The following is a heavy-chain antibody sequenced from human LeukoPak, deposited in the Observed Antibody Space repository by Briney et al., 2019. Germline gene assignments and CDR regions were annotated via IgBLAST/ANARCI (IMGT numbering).Heavy chain of an antibody. CDR2: MYFDGST. J-gene: IGHJ3*02. CDR1: GGSLSSSSYY. CDR3: ARAGGDDAFDI. D-gene: IGHD2-21*02. V-gene: IGHV4-39*07. Sequence: SETLSLTCTVSGGSLSSSSYYWGWIRQPPGKGLEWIGSMYFDGSTYYNPSLKSRVTISVDTSKNHSSLKLSSVTAADTAVYYCARAGGDDAFDIWGQGTMVTVSS.